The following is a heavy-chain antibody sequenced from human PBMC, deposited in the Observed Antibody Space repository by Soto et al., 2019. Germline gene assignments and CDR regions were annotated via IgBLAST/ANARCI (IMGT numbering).Heavy chain of an antibody. D-gene: IGHD3-3*01. CDR3: ARVIFGVVINDYYYYMDV. CDR2: MNPNSGNT. Sequence: ASVKVSCKASGYTFTSYDINWVRQATGQGLEWMGWMNPNSGNTGYAQKFQGRVTMTRNTSISTAYMELSSLRSEDTAVYYCARVIFGVVINDYYYYMDVWGKGTTVTVSS. V-gene: IGHV1-8*01. J-gene: IGHJ6*03. CDR1: GYTFTSYD.